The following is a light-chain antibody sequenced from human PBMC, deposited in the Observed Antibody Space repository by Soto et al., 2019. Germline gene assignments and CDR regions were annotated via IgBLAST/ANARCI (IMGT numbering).Light chain of an antibody. Sequence: DIQMTQSPSTLSASVGDRVTITCRASQSISRWLAWYQQKRGRAPKLLIYDASTLESGVPSRFSGTGFGTEFTLIINSLQPDDFATYYCQQYNSYSTFGQGTKVDIK. V-gene: IGKV1-5*01. CDR1: QSISRW. CDR3: QQYNSYST. J-gene: IGKJ1*01. CDR2: DAS.